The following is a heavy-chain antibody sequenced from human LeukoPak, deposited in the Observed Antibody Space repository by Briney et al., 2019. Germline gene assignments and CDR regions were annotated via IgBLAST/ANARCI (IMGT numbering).Heavy chain of an antibody. D-gene: IGHD2-8*01. CDR3: ARKNGAIDY. J-gene: IGHJ4*02. Sequence: GGSLRLSCAASGFTFSDYYMSWIRQAPGKGLEWVSYISSSSSYTNYADSVKGRFTISRDNAKNSLYLQMNSLRAEDTAVHYCARKNGAIDYWGQGTLVTVSS. CDR1: GFTFSDYY. V-gene: IGHV3-11*06. CDR2: ISSSSSYT.